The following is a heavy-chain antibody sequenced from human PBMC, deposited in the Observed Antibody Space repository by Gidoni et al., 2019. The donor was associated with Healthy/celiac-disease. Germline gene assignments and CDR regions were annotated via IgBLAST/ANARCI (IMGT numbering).Heavy chain of an antibody. CDR3: AREGFEYSSSETGYFDY. CDR1: GGNFSSYA. J-gene: IGHJ4*02. D-gene: IGHD6-6*01. CDR2: IIPIFGTA. V-gene: IGHV1-69*01. Sequence: QVQLVQSGAEVKKPGSSVKVSCKASGGNFSSYAISWVRQAPGQGLEWMGGIIPIFGTANYAQKFQGRVTITADESTSTAYMELSSLRSEDTAVYYCAREGFEYSSSETGYFDYWGQGTLVTVSS.